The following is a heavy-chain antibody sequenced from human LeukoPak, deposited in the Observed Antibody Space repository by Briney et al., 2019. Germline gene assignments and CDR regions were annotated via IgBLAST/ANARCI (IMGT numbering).Heavy chain of an antibody. CDR2: IYPGDSDA. CDR1: GDSFSTYW. Sequence: GESLKISCNVSGDSFSTYWIAWVRQRPGKGLEWMGIIYPGDSDAKYSPSLQGQVTFSVDKSAGTAFLQWSSLKASDTAMYYCARLDSAGYSSGWYGMDVWGQGTTVTVSS. J-gene: IGHJ6*02. CDR3: ARLDSAGYSSGWYGMDV. D-gene: IGHD6-19*01. V-gene: IGHV5-51*01.